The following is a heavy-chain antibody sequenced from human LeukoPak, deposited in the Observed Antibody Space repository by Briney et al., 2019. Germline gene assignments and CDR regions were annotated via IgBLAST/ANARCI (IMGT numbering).Heavy chain of an antibody. Sequence: GGSLRLSCAASGFTFSDYGMHWVRQAPGKGLEWVALISYDGGNKFYADSVRDRFTISRDNSKNTLFLQMNSLRTEDTAMYYCAKVFEVRGARRPKDYWGQGTLVLVSS. J-gene: IGHJ4*02. D-gene: IGHD3-10*01. CDR3: AKVFEVRGARRPKDY. CDR1: GFTFSDYG. CDR2: ISYDGGNK. V-gene: IGHV3-30*18.